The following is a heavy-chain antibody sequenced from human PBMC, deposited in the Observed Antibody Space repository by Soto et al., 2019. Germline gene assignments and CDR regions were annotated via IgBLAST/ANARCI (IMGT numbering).Heavy chain of an antibody. Sequence: SVKVSCKASGGTFSSYAISWVRQAPGQGLEWMGGFIPIFGTANYAQKFQGRVTITADESTSTAYMELSSLRSEDTAVYYCARVCISGPYSSSWYYYYYYGMDVWGQGTTVTVSS. V-gene: IGHV1-69*13. CDR1: GGTFSSYA. CDR3: ARVCISGPYSSSWYYYYYYGMDV. CDR2: FIPIFGTA. D-gene: IGHD6-13*01. J-gene: IGHJ6*02.